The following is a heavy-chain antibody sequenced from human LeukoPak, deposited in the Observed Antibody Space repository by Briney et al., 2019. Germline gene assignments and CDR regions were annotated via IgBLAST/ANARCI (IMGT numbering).Heavy chain of an antibody. V-gene: IGHV3-30-3*01. Sequence: GSLRLSCAASGFTFRSYAMHWVRQAPGKGLEWVAVISYDGSNKYYADSVKGRFTISRDNSKNTLYLQMNSLRAEDTAVYYCARTIAEYYFDYWGQGTLVTVSS. CDR1: GFTFRSYA. CDR3: ARTIAEYYFDY. CDR2: ISYDGSNK. D-gene: IGHD6-13*01. J-gene: IGHJ4*02.